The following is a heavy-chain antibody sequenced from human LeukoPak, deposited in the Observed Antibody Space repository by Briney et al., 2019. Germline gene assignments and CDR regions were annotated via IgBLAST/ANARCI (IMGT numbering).Heavy chain of an antibody. V-gene: IGHV4-4*02. J-gene: IGHJ5*02. CDR2: IYHSGST. D-gene: IGHD6-13*01. CDR1: GGSISSSNW. CDR3: ARGILNIAAAGTFWFDA. Sequence: SGTLSLTCAVSGGSISSSNWWRWVRQPPGKGLEWIGEIYHSGSTNYNPSLKSRVTISVDKSKNQFSLKLSSVTAADTAVYYCARGILNIAAAGTFWFDAWGQGTLVTVSS.